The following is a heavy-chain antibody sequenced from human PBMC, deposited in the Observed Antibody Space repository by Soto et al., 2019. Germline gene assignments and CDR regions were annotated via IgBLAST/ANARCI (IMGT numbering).Heavy chain of an antibody. CDR3: ASNYCSSTSCYAAFYCDY. CDR1: GGSISSGGYY. V-gene: IGHV4-31*03. D-gene: IGHD2-2*01. Sequence: QVQLQESGPGLVKPSQTLSLTCTVSGGSISSGGYYWSWIRQHPGKGLEWIGYIYYSGSTYYNPSLKSRVTISVDTSKNQFSLKLSSVTAADTAVYYCASNYCSSTSCYAAFYCDYWGQGTLVTVSS. J-gene: IGHJ4*02. CDR2: IYYSGST.